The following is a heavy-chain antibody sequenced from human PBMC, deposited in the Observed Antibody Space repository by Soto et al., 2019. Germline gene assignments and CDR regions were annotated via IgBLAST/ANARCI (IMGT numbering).Heavy chain of an antibody. CDR2: SRRSGNST. Sequence: GGSLRLSYEASGFTFDNHFLTWVRQASGKGLECVSPSRRSGNSTYAAAPVTRRFSTSRCNSGQTRLLRMTSYTVDDTAIYFCAKVLRREYSDSLTDAFEFWGQGAMVAVSS. D-gene: IGHD4-17*01. CDR3: AKVLRREYSDSLTDAFEF. J-gene: IGHJ4*02. CDR1: GFTFDNHF. V-gene: IGHV3-23*05.